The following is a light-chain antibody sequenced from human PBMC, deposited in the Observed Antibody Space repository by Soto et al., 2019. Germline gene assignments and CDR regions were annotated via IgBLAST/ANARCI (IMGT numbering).Light chain of an antibody. CDR1: QSISSY. V-gene: IGKV1-39*01. CDR2: AAS. CDR3: QQSYSTPVT. J-gene: IGKJ1*01. Sequence: DIQMSQSQSSLSASVGDRVTITCRASQSISSYLNWYQQKPGKAPKLLIYAASSLQSGVPSRFSGSGSGTDFTLTISSLQPEDFATYYCQQSYSTPVTFGQG.